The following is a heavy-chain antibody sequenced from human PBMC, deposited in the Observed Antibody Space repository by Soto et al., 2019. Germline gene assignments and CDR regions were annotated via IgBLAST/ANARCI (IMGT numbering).Heavy chain of an antibody. CDR1: GFTFRNYW. CDR3: ARVQSLAGVY. D-gene: IGHD6-19*01. J-gene: IGHJ4*02. Sequence: EVHLVESGGGLVQPGGSLRLSCAAAGFTFRNYWMSWVRQAPGKGLEWVANIKQDGGDKYYVDSVKGRFSISRDNAKNSLYLHMNSLRAEDTAVYYCARVQSLAGVYWGQGTLVTVSS. CDR2: IKQDGGDK. V-gene: IGHV3-7*05.